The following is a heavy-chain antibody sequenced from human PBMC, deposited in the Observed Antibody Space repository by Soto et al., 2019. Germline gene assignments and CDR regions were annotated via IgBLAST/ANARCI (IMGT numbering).Heavy chain of an antibody. CDR2: ISGTAGST. V-gene: IGHV3-23*01. CDR3: AKDQSVAVAGRTFDY. D-gene: IGHD6-19*01. Sequence: PGGALRLSCAASGFTFSSYAKGWVRQAPGKGLEWVSAISGTAGSTSSADSVKGRFTISRDNSKNTLHLQMNSLRAEDTAIYYCAKDQSVAVAGRTFDYWGQGTLVTVSS. J-gene: IGHJ4*02. CDR1: GFTFSSYA.